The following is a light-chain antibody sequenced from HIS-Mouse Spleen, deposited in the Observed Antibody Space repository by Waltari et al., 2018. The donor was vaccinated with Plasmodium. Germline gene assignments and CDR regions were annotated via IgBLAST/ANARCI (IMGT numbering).Light chain of an antibody. Sequence: QSVLTQPPSVSGAPVQRVTISCTGSRSNLGAGSHVHWYQQLPGTAPKLLIYGNSNRPSGVPDRFSGSKSGTSASLAITGLQAEDEADYYCQSYDSSLSGSEVFGGGTKLTVL. CDR1: RSNLGAGSH. J-gene: IGLJ3*02. CDR2: GNS. V-gene: IGLV1-40*01. CDR3: QSYDSSLSGSEV.